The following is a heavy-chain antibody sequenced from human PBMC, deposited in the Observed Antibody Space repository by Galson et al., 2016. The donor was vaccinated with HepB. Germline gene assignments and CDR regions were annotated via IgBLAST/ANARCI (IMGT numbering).Heavy chain of an antibody. CDR3: ARGYTSGWYWFDP. CDR1: GGTFSIYA. D-gene: IGHD6-19*01. Sequence: SAKVSCKASGGTFSIYAIRWVRQAPGQGLEWMGGIIPIFGTANYAQKFQGRVTITADKSTSTAYMELTSLKSEDTAVYYCARGYTSGWYWFDPWGQGTLVTVSS. J-gene: IGHJ5*02. V-gene: IGHV1-69*06. CDR2: IIPIFGTA.